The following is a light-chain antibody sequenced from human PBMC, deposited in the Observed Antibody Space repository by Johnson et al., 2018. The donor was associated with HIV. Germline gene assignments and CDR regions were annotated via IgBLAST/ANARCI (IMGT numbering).Light chain of an antibody. CDR2: ENN. J-gene: IGLJ1*01. Sequence: QSVLTQPPSVSAAPGQKVTVSCSGSSSNIGSNYVSWFQQLPGTAPKLLIYENNKRPSGIPDRFSGSKSGTSATLDITGLQSGDEADYYCGTWDSSLSAYVFGNGTKVTVL. V-gene: IGLV1-51*02. CDR3: GTWDSSLSAYV. CDR1: SSNIGSNY.